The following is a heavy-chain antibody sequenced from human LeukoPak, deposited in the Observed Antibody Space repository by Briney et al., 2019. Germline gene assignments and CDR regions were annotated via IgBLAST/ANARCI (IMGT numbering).Heavy chain of an antibody. CDR3: TSTIRYSYGYGSGY. Sequence: GRSLRLSYTASGFTFGDYAMSWVRQAPGKGLEWVGFIRSKAYGGTTEYAASVKGRFTISRDDSKSIAYLQMNSLKTEDTAVYYCTSTIRYSYGYGSGYWGQGTLVTVSS. CDR2: IRSKAYGGTT. V-gene: IGHV3-49*04. D-gene: IGHD5-18*01. CDR1: GFTFGDYA. J-gene: IGHJ4*02.